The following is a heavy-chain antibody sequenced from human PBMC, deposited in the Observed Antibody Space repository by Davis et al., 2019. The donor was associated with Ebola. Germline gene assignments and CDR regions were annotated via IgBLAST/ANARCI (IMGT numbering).Heavy chain of an antibody. Sequence: GESLKISCAASGFTFSSYWMHWVRQAPGKGLVWVSRINSDRSSTSYADSVKGRFTISRDNAKNTLYLQMNSLRAEDTAVYYCAKSTRLVGYDYWGQGTLVTVSS. CDR1: GFTFSSYW. CDR3: AKSTRLVGYDY. J-gene: IGHJ4*02. CDR2: INSDRSST. D-gene: IGHD2-8*02. V-gene: IGHV3-74*01.